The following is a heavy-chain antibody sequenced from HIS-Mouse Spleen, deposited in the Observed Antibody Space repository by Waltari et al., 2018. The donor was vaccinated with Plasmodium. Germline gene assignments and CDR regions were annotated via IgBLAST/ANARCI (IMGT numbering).Heavy chain of an antibody. J-gene: IGHJ4*02. V-gene: IGHV3-9*01. CDR2: ISWNSGSI. CDR1: GFTFDDYA. D-gene: IGHD5-18*01. Sequence: EVQLVESGGGLVQPGRSLRLSCAASGFTFDDYAMHWVRQAPGNGLEWVSGISWNSGSIGYADSVKGRFTISRDNAKNSLYLQMNSLRAEDTALYYCAKAIQLWSLDYWGQGTLVTVSS. CDR3: AKAIQLWSLDY.